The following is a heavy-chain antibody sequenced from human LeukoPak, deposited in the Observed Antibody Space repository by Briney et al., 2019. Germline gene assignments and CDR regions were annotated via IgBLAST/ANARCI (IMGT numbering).Heavy chain of an antibody. V-gene: IGHV5-51*01. D-gene: IGHD6-13*01. Sequence: GASLMTSCKASGSSINSYWICWRRQMPEKGVELMWIIYPGESDTRYSPSVQGQVTISADQPISTAYLQWSSLKASDTAMYYCARRGVEQQLVRNWFDPWGEGTLVSVSS. CDR3: ARRGVEQQLVRNWFDP. J-gene: IGHJ5*02. CDR2: IYPGESDT. CDR1: GSSINSYW.